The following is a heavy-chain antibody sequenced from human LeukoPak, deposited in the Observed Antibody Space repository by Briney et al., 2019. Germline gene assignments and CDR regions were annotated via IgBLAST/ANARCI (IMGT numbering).Heavy chain of an antibody. J-gene: IGHJ5*02. CDR1: GGSFSGYY. D-gene: IGHD2-2*01. Sequence: SETLSLTCAVYGGSFSGYYWSWIRQPPGKGLEWIGEINHSGSTNYNPSHKSRVTISVDTSKNQFSLKLSSVTAADTAVYYCARARRYCSSTSCYFNWFDPWGQGTLVTVSS. CDR2: INHSGST. CDR3: ARARRYCSSTSCYFNWFDP. V-gene: IGHV4-34*01.